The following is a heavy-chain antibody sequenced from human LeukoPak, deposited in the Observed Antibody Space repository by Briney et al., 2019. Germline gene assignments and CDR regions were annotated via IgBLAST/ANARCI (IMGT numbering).Heavy chain of an antibody. V-gene: IGHV1-24*01. CDR2: FDPEDGET. CDR3: ARGNRRVVRGANYYGMDV. D-gene: IGHD3-10*01. Sequence: ASVKVSCKVSGYTLTELSMHWVRQAPGKGLEWMGGFDPEDGETIYAQKFQGRVTMTEDTSTDTAYMELSSLRSEDTAVYYCARGNRRVVRGANYYGMDVWGQGTTVTVSS. J-gene: IGHJ6*02. CDR1: GYTLTELS.